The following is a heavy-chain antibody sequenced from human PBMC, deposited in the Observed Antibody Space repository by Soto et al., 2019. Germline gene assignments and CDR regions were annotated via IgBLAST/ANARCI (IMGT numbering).Heavy chain of an antibody. Sequence: PSETLSLTCTVSGGSISSGDYYWSWIRQPPGKGLEWIGYIYYSGSTYYNPSLKSRVTISVDTSKNQFSLKLSSVTAADTAVYYCARVEGTLEWLNLYKRYNWFDPWGQGTLVTVSS. V-gene: IGHV4-30-4*01. D-gene: IGHD3-3*01. J-gene: IGHJ5*02. CDR3: ARVEGTLEWLNLYKRYNWFDP. CDR2: IYYSGST. CDR1: GGSISSGDYY.